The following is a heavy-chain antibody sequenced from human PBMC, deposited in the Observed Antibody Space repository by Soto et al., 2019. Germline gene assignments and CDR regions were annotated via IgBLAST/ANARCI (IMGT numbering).Heavy chain of an antibody. CDR3: ASSLLTPFDY. CDR1: GFTLSDYY. CDR2: MSSGGGDI. Sequence: GGSLRLSCAASGFTLSDYYLNWVRQAPGKGLEFVSYMSSGGGDIRYSDSVRGRFTISRDNAKNSLYLQMNSLRAEDTAVYYCASSLLTPFDYWGQGTLVTVSS. J-gene: IGHJ4*02. V-gene: IGHV3-11*04. D-gene: IGHD7-27*01.